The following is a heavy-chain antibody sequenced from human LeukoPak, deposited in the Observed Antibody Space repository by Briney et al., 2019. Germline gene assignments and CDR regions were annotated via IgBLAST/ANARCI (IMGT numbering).Heavy chain of an antibody. V-gene: IGHV3-30*02. J-gene: IGHJ5*02. D-gene: IGHD2-2*01. CDR1: GFTFSSYG. Sequence: PGGSLRLSCAASGFTFSSYGMHWVRQAPGKGLEWVAFIRYDGSNKYYADSVKGRFTISRDNSKNTLYLQMNSLRAEDTAVYYCAKDRYQLLLFNWFDPWGQGTLVTVSS. CDR3: AKDRYQLLLFNWFDP. CDR2: IRYDGSNK.